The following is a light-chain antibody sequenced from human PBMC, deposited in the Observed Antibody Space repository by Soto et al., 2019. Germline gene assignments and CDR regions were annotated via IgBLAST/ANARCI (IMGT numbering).Light chain of an antibody. J-gene: IGLJ1*01. V-gene: IGLV1-47*01. CDR3: TSYTSDSTYV. Sequence: QSVLTQPPSASGTPGQRVTISCSGSSSNIGSNYVYWYQQLPGTAPKLLIYRNNQRPSGVPDRFSGSKSGTSASLAISGLRSEDEADYYCTSYTSDSTYVFGTGTKLTVL. CDR1: SSNIGSNY. CDR2: RNN.